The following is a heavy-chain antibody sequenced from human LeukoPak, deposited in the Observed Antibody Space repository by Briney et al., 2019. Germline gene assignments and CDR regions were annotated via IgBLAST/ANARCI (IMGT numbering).Heavy chain of an antibody. CDR3: ATELYQWPGNNWFDP. D-gene: IGHD6-19*01. CDR2: FDPEDGET. J-gene: IGHJ5*02. V-gene: IGHV1-24*01. Sequence: ASVKVSCKVSGYTLTELSMHWVRQAPGKGLEWMGGFDPEDGETIYAQKFQGRVTMTEDTSTDTAYMELSSLRSEDTAVYYCATELYQWPGNNWFDPWGQGTLVTVSS. CDR1: GYTLTELS.